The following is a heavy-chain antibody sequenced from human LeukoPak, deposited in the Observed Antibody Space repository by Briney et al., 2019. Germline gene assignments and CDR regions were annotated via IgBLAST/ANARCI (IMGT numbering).Heavy chain of an antibody. CDR2: INPNSGGT. CDR3: ARGAKSRTPQWLVLYYFDY. D-gene: IGHD6-19*01. V-gene: IGHV1-2*02. Sequence: ASVKVSCKASGYTFTGYYMHWVRQAPGQGLEWMGWINPNSGGTNYAQKFQGRVTMTRDTSSSTAYMELSRLRSDDTAVYYCARGAKSRTPQWLVLYYFDYWGQGTLVTVSS. CDR1: GYTFTGYY. J-gene: IGHJ4*02.